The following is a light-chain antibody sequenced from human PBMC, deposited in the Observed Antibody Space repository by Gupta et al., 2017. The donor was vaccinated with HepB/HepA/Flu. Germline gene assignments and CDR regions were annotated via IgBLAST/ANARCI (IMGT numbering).Light chain of an antibody. J-gene: IGKJ2*01. V-gene: IGKV1-33*01. CDR3: HHDENLPKFT. CDR2: DAS. CDR1: RDISNY. Sequence: DIQMTQSPSSLSASVGDRVTITCQANRDISNYLNWYQQKPGKAPKLLIYDASIWETGVPSRFSGSGYGKDFTFTINSRQQEDYASYYCHHDENLPKFTFGQGTNMDI.